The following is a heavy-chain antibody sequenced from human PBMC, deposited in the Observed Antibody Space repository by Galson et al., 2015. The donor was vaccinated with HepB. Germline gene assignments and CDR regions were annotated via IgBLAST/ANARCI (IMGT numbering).Heavy chain of an antibody. CDR1: GYSFTSYW. V-gene: IGHV5-51*01. CDR2: IYPGDSDT. D-gene: IGHD3-3*01. CDR3: ARHLATHYDFWSGYGGNAFDI. Sequence: QSGAEVKKPGESLKISCKGSGYSFTSYWIGWVRQMPGKGLEWMGIIYPGDSDTRYSPSFQGQVTISADKSISTAYLQWSSLKASDTAMYYCARHLATHYDFWSGYGGNAFDIWGQGTMVTVSS. J-gene: IGHJ3*02.